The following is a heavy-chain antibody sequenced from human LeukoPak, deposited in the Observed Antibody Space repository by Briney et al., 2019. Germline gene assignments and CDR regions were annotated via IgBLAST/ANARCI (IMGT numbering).Heavy chain of an antibody. CDR3: ARDGMGGIKAFDI. CDR1: GFTFSRYW. D-gene: IGHD3-10*01. CDR2: IKHDGSQK. Sequence: GGSLRLSCAASGFTFSRYWTSWVRQAPGRGLEWVANIKHDGSQKYYVDSVKGRITISRDNAKNSLYLQMNSLTAEDTAVYFCARDGMGGIKAFDIWGQGTMVAVSS. J-gene: IGHJ3*02. V-gene: IGHV3-7*03.